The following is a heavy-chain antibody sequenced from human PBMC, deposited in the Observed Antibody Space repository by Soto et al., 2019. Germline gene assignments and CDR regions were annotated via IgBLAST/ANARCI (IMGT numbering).Heavy chain of an antibody. D-gene: IGHD3-22*01. J-gene: IGHJ4*02. Sequence: ASVKVSCKASGYTFTSYGISWVRQAPGQGLERMGWISAYNGNTNYAQKLQGRVTMTTDTSTSTAYMELRSLRSDDTAVYYCARVWGYDSSGYDDYWGQGTLVTVSS. CDR3: ARVWGYDSSGYDDY. V-gene: IGHV1-18*01. CDR1: GYTFTSYG. CDR2: ISAYNGNT.